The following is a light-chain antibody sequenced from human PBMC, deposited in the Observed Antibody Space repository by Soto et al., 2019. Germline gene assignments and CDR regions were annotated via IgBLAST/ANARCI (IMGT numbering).Light chain of an antibody. CDR2: EVS. CDR3: SSYVGSNNLYV. CDR1: SSDVGGYNY. J-gene: IGLJ1*01. V-gene: IGLV2-8*01. Sequence: QSVLTQPPSASGSPGQSVTISCTGTSSDVGGYNYVSWYQQHPGKAPKLIIYEVSKRPSGVPDRFSGSKSGNTASLTVSGLQAEDEPDYYCSSYVGSNNLYVFGTGTKLTVL.